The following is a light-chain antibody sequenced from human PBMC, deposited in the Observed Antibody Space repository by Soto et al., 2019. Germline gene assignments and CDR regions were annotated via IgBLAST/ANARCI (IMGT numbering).Light chain of an antibody. CDR1: QGVSNY. CDR3: QQGNSFPLT. CDR2: SAS. V-gene: IGKV1D-12*01. Sequence: IHMTHSPASVSASVVDRLTITFRASQGVSNYLAWYQQKSGSAPKLLIYSASSLQSGVPSRFSGSGSGTDFTLTISSLQPEDFATYYCQQGNSFPLTFGGGTKVDIK. J-gene: IGKJ4*01.